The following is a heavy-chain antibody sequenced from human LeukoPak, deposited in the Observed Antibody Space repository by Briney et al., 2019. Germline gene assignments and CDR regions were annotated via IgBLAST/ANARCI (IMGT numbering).Heavy chain of an antibody. J-gene: IGHJ4*02. Sequence: PGGSLRLSCAASGFTFSSYAMSWVRQAPGKGLEWVSAISGSGGSTYYADSVKGRFTISRDNSKNTPYLQMNSLRAEGTAVSYRAKVPLRYDILTGKYSFDYWVQGTLVTVSS. CDR1: GFTFSSYA. CDR3: AKVPLRYDILTGKYSFDY. D-gene: IGHD3-9*01. V-gene: IGHV3-23*01. CDR2: ISGSGGST.